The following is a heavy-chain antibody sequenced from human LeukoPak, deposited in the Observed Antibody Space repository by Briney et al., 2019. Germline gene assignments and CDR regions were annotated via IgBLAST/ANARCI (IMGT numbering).Heavy chain of an antibody. CDR2: IWYDGSNK. CDR1: GFTFSSYG. J-gene: IGHJ6*02. Sequence: GGSLRLSCAASGFTFSSYGMHWVRQAPGKGLEWVAVIWYDGSNKYYADSVKGRFTISRDNSKNTLYLQTNSLRAEDTAVYYCARDLRMEGYYGMDVWGQGTTVTVSS. CDR3: ARDLRMEGYYGMDV. V-gene: IGHV3-33*01. D-gene: IGHD1-1*01.